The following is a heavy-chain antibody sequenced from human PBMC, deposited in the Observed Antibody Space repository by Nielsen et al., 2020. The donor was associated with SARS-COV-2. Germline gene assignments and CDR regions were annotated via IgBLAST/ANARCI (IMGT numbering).Heavy chain of an antibody. V-gene: IGHV3-73*01. D-gene: IGHD3-9*01. CDR2: IRSKANSYAT. Sequence: VRQMPGKGLEWVGRIRSKANSYATAYAASVKGRFTISRDDSKNTAYLQMNSLKTEDTAVYYCTRRATITISGGYGMDVWGQGTTVTVSS. CDR3: TRRATITISGGYGMDV. J-gene: IGHJ6*02.